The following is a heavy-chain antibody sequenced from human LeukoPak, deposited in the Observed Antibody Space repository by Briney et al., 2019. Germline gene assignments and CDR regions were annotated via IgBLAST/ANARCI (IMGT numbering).Heavy chain of an antibody. CDR1: GYTFTGYY. V-gene: IGHV1-2*02. Sequence: VASVKVSCKASGYTFTGYYMHWVRQAPGQGLEWMGWINPNSGGTNYAQKFQGRVTMTRDTSISTAYMELSRLRSDDTAVYYCARGRRSSSWYEDDIWGQGTMVTVSS. CDR2: INPNSGGT. J-gene: IGHJ3*02. CDR3: ARGRRSSSWYEDDI. D-gene: IGHD6-13*01.